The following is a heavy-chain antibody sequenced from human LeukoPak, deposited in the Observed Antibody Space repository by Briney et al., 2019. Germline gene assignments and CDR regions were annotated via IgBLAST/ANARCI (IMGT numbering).Heavy chain of an antibody. V-gene: IGHV4-39*01. D-gene: IGHD1-14*01. CDR2: VYPSGAT. CDR1: AGSISGSTDH. Sequence: PSETLSLTCTVSAGSISGSTDHWGWLRQPPGKGLEWIGIVYPSGATDYNPSLKSRVTISVDTSKYQFSLRLSSVNATDTAVYYCARLPRIDFWGQGTLVTVCS. CDR3: ARLPRIDF. J-gene: IGHJ4*02.